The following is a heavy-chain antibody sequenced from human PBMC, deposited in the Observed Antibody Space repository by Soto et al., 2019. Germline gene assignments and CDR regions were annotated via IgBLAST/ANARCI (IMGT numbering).Heavy chain of an antibody. CDR1: GGSISSSNW. CDR3: ARVPQTPGSVVVPAIGMDV. Sequence: QVQLQESGPGLVKPSGTLSLTCAVSGGSISSSNWWSWVRQPPGKGLEWIGEIYHSGSTNYNPSLKSRITISVDKSKNQFSLKLSSVTAADTAVYYCARVPQTPGSVVVPAIGMDVWGQGTTVTVSS. J-gene: IGHJ6*02. CDR2: IYHSGST. V-gene: IGHV4-4*02. D-gene: IGHD2-2*01.